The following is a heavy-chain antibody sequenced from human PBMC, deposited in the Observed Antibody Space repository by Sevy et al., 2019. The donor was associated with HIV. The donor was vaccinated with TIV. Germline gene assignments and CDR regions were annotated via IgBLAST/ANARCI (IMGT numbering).Heavy chain of an antibody. Sequence: SETLSLTCTVSGGSISSYYWSWIRQPAGKGLEWIGRIYTSGSTNYNPSLKSRVTMSVETSKNQFSLKLSSVTAADTAVYYCASLASGSYPVIFDYWGQGTLVTVSS. J-gene: IGHJ4*02. CDR3: ASLASGSYPVIFDY. V-gene: IGHV4-4*07. CDR2: IYTSGST. D-gene: IGHD3-10*01. CDR1: GGSISSYY.